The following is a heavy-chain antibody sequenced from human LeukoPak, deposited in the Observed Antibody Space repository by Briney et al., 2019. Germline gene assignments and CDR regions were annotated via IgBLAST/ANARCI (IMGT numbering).Heavy chain of an antibody. V-gene: IGHV1-46*01. Sequence: ASVKVSCKASGYTFTRYYMHWVRQAPGQGLEWMGIINPSGGGTTYAQNFQGRVTMTRDTSTTTVYMELSSLRSEDSALYYCARDASSGRYLLNPFDIWGQGTMVTVSS. CDR2: INPSGGGT. CDR3: ARDASSGRYLLNPFDI. D-gene: IGHD1-26*01. J-gene: IGHJ3*02. CDR1: GYTFTRYY.